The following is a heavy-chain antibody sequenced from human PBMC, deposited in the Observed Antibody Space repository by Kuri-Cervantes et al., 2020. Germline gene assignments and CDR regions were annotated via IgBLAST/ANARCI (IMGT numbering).Heavy chain of an antibody. CDR1: GGTFSSCA. J-gene: IGHJ4*02. CDR3: ARDGGDWFDY. V-gene: IGHV1-18*01. Sequence: ASVKVSCKASGGTFSSCAISWVRQAPGQGLEWMGWISAYNGNTNYAQKLQGRVTMTTDTSTSTAYMELRSLRSDDTAVYYCARDGGDWFDYWGQGTLVTVSS. CDR2: ISAYNGNT. D-gene: IGHD2-21*02.